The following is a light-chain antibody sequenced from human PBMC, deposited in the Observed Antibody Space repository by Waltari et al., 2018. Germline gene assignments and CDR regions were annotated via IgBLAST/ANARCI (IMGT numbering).Light chain of an antibody. V-gene: IGKV1-12*01. CDR1: QDISSW. CDR3: QHGNTFPLT. Sequence: DIQMTQSPSSVSASVGDRVISTCRASQDISSWLAWYQQTPGKAPKFRIYDALTLQRGVPSRFSGTGSGTEFTLTISSLQPEDFATYYCQHGNTFPLTFGGGTKVEIK. J-gene: IGKJ4*01. CDR2: DAL.